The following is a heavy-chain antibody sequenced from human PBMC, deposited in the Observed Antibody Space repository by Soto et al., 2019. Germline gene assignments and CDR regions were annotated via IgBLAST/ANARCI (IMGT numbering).Heavy chain of an antibody. J-gene: IGHJ5*02. CDR3: ARGAEYYDFWSGSNWFDP. V-gene: IGHV4-34*01. Sequence: SETLSLTCAVYGGSFSGYYWSWIRQPPGKGLEWIGEINHSGSTNYNPSLKSRVTISVDTSKNQFSLKLSSVTAADTAVYYCARGAEYYDFWSGSNWFDPWGQGTLVTVSS. D-gene: IGHD3-3*01. CDR1: GGSFSGYY. CDR2: INHSGST.